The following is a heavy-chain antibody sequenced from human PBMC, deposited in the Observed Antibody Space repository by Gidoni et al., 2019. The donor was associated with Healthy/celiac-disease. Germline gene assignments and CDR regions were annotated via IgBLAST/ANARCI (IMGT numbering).Heavy chain of an antibody. Sequence: EVQLLESGGGLVQPGGSLRLSCAASGFPFSSYAMSWVRQAPGKGLEWVSAISGSGGSTYYADSVKGRFTISRDNSKNTLYLQMNSLRAEDTAVYYCARAWNMVRGGYFDYWGQGTLVTVSS. CDR1: GFPFSSYA. CDR2: ISGSGGST. V-gene: IGHV3-23*01. D-gene: IGHD3-10*01. J-gene: IGHJ4*02. CDR3: ARAWNMVRGGYFDY.